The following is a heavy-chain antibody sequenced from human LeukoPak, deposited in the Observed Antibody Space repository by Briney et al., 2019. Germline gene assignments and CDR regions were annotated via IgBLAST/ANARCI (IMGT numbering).Heavy chain of an antibody. D-gene: IGHD6-19*01. Sequence: SETLSLTCTVSGGSISSSSYYWGWIRQPPGKGLEWIESIYYSGSTYYNQSLKSRVTISVDTSKNQFSLKLSSVTAADTAVYYCARVPREWLAPYDAFDIWGQGTMVTVSS. V-gene: IGHV4-39*01. J-gene: IGHJ3*02. CDR3: ARVPREWLAPYDAFDI. CDR1: GGSISSSSYY. CDR2: IYYSGST.